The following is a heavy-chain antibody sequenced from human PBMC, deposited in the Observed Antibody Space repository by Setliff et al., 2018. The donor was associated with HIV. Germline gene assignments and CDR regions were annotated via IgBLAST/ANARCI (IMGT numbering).Heavy chain of an antibody. J-gene: IGHJ3*02. CDR3: AIESAGRVFDI. CDR2: IDHGGST. V-gene: IGHV4-34*01. CDR1: GGSFSGYY. Sequence: SETLSLTCAVYGGSFSGYYWSWIRQPPGKGLEWIGEIDHGGSTSYDPSLKSRVTISVDTSKNQFSLKLSSVTAADTAVYYCAIESAGRVFDIWGQGTMVTVSS.